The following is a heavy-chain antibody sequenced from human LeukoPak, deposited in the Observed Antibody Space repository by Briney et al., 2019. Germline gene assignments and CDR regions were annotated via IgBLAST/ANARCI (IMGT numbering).Heavy chain of an antibody. V-gene: IGHV1-2*02. CDR3: ARDQYYYDSSAYLFDH. CDR1: GYTFTGYY. D-gene: IGHD3-22*01. Sequence: ASVKVSCKASGYTFTGYYMHWVRQAPGQGLEWMGWINPNSGGTNYAQKFQGRVTMTRDTSISTAYMELSRLRSDDTAVYYCARDQYYYDSSAYLFDHWGQGTLVTVSS. J-gene: IGHJ4*02. CDR2: INPNSGGT.